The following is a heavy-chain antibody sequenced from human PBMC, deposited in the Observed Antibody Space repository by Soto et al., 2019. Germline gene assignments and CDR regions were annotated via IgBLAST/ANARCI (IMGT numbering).Heavy chain of an antibody. V-gene: IGHV3-23*01. D-gene: IGHD6-19*01. CDR3: AKKGAIALTGPRDF. CDR2: ITGSGSGT. J-gene: IGHJ4*02. CDR1: GFTFTNSA. Sequence: GGSLRLSCAASGFTFTNSAMSWVRQVPGRGLEWVSAITGSGSGTYYADSVKGRFTISRDNSKNTLYLQMNSLRAEDTAVYYCAKKGAIALTGPRDFWGQGT.